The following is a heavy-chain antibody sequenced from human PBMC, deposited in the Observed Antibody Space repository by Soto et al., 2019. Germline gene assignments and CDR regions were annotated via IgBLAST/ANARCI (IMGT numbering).Heavy chain of an antibody. CDR2: MNPNSGNT. CDR1: GYTFTSYD. D-gene: IGHD2-15*01. CDR3: ARWAGSVVVAANGGVENDAFDI. Sequence: GASVKVSCKASGYTFTSYDINWVRQATGQGLEWMGWMNPNSGNTGYAQKFQGRVTMTRNTSISTAYMELSSLRSEDTAVYYCARWAGSVVVAANGGVENDAFDIWGQGTMVTVS. J-gene: IGHJ3*02. V-gene: IGHV1-8*01.